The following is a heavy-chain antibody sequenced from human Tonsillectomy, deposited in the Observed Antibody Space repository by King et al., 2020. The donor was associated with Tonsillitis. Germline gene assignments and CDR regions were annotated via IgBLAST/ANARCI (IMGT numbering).Heavy chain of an antibody. CDR3: ARGLTYWTGSPWDDYNFMDV. V-gene: IGHV1-8*01. D-gene: IGHD3/OR15-3a*01. Sequence: VQLVESGAEVKKPGASVKVSCKASGYTFTSYDINWVRQATGQGLEWLGRMNPDSGYIDYAQKFQGRVTMTRNTSISTAYMELSSLRSEDTAVYYCARGLTYWTGSPWDDYNFMDVWGKGTTVTVSS. CDR1: GYTFTSYD. J-gene: IGHJ6*03. CDR2: MNPDSGYI.